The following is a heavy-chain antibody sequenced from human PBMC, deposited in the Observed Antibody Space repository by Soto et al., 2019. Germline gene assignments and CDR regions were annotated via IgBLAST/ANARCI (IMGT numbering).Heavy chain of an antibody. V-gene: IGHV3-9*01. D-gene: IGHD6-19*01. Sequence: GGSLRLSCAASGFTFDDYAMHWFRQAPGKGLEWVSGISWNSGSIGYADSVKGRFTISRDNAKNSLYLQMNSLRAEDTALYYCAKDMEAVATPAFDIWGQGTMVTVSS. CDR1: GFTFDDYA. CDR3: AKDMEAVATPAFDI. J-gene: IGHJ3*02. CDR2: ISWNSGSI.